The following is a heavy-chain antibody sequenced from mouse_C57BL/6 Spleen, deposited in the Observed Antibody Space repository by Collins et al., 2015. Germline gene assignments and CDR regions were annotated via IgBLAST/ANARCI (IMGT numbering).Heavy chain of an antibody. CDR2: ISNGGGST. Sequence: EVKLVESGGGLVQPGGSLKLSCAASGFTFSDYYMYWVRQTPEKRLEWVAYISNGGGSTYYPDTVKGRFTISRDNAKNTLYLQMSRLKSEDTAMYYCARPRLEGHYYAMDYWGQGTSVTVSS. V-gene: IGHV5-12*01. J-gene: IGHJ4*01. CDR1: GFTFSDYY. CDR3: ARPRLEGHYYAMDY. D-gene: IGHD3-3*01.